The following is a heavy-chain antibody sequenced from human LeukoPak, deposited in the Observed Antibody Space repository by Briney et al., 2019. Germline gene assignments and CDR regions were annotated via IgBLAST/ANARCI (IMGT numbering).Heavy chain of an antibody. CDR2: ISGSGATT. D-gene: IGHD5-12*01. V-gene: IGHV3-23*01. CDR1: GFTFSDYY. J-gene: IGHJ4*02. CDR3: AKEGSVATALSFDY. Sequence: PGGSLRLSCAASGFTFSDYYMSWVRQAPGKGLEWVSAISGSGATTYYADSVKGRFTISRDNSKNTLYLQMNSLRAEDTAVYYCAKEGSVATALSFDYWGQGTLVTVSS.